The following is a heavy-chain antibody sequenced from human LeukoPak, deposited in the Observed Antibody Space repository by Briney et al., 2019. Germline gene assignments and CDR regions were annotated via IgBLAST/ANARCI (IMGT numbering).Heavy chain of an antibody. D-gene: IGHD3-22*01. CDR1: GASIISGGYY. CDR3: AREAPPVDSSSEGAFDI. V-gene: IGHV4-31*03. Sequence: SQTLSLTCTVSGASIISGGYYWSWIRQHPGKGLEWIGYIYYTGSTYYNPSLKSRVTISVDTSKNQFSLKLSSVTAADTAVYYCAREAPPVDSSSEGAFDIWGQGTMVTVSS. CDR2: IYYTGST. J-gene: IGHJ3*02.